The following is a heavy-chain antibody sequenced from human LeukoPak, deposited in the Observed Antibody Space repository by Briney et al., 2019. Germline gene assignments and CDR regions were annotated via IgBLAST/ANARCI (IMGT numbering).Heavy chain of an antibody. D-gene: IGHD5-18*01. CDR3: ASEYSYGLIYFNY. V-gene: IGHV4-59*12. Sequence: SETLSLTCTVSGGSISSYYWSWIRQPPGKGLEWIGYIYYSGSTNYNPSLKSRVTISVDTSKNQFSLKLSSVTAADTAVYYCASEYSYGLIYFNYWGQGTLVTVSS. CDR2: IYYSGST. J-gene: IGHJ4*02. CDR1: GGSISSYY.